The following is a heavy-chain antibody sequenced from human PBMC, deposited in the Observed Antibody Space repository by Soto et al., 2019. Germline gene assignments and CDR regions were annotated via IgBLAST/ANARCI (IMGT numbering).Heavy chain of an antibody. D-gene: IGHD3-3*01. Sequence: PGGSLRLSCAASGFTFDYYAMHWVRQSPGKGLEWVSGISWNSGSIGYADSVKGRFTISRDNAKNPLYLQMNSLRAEDTALYYCAKDRATTIFGVGPYYYGMDVWGQGTTVTVSS. V-gene: IGHV3-9*01. J-gene: IGHJ6*02. CDR3: AKDRATTIFGVGPYYYGMDV. CDR2: ISWNSGSI. CDR1: GFTFDYYA.